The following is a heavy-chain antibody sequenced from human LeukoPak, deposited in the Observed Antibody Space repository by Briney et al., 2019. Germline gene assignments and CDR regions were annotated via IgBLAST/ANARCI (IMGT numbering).Heavy chain of an antibody. J-gene: IGHJ4*02. CDR2: IRASGGST. D-gene: IGHD3-10*01. CDR3: AKDQTMVRGNFDY. V-gene: IGHV3-23*01. Sequence: GGTLRLSCAASGFTFSSYAMSGGREAPGKGLEWVSAIRASGGSTYYAASVKGRFTISRDNSKNTLYLQMNSLGAEDTAVYYCAKDQTMVRGNFDYWGQGTLVTVSS. CDR1: GFTFSSYA.